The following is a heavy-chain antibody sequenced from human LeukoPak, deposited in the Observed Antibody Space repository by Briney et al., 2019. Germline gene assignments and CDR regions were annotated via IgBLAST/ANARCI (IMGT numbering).Heavy chain of an antibody. D-gene: IGHD6-13*01. CDR3: AKGGGSSWYLGPNYYYYMDV. Sequence: GGSLRLSCAASGFTFSSYEMNWVRQAPGKGLEWVSYISSSGSTIYYADSVKGRFTISRDNAKNSLYLQMNSLRAEDTAVYYCAKGGGSSWYLGPNYYYYMDVWGKGTTVTVSS. CDR1: GFTFSSYE. CDR2: ISSSGSTI. J-gene: IGHJ6*03. V-gene: IGHV3-48*03.